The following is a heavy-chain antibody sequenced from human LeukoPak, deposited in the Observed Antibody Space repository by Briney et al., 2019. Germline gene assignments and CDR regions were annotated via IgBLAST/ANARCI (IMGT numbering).Heavy chain of an antibody. CDR2: IYVGDSDT. D-gene: IGHD5-12*01. CDR1: GHSFTDYW. J-gene: IGHJ4*02. CDR3: ARQGVDLAPPDF. V-gene: IGHV5-51*01. Sequence: GESLKISCKGSGHSFTDYWIAWVRQVPGKGLDWMGVIYVGDSDTRYSRSFQGQVTTLADKSITTAYLQWSSLKVSDTAIYCCARQGVDLAPPDFWGRGTLVTVSS.